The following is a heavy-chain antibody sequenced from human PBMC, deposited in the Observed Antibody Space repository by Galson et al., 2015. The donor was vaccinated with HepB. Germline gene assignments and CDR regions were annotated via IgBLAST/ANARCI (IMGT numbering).Heavy chain of an antibody. D-gene: IGHD6-6*01. J-gene: IGHJ4*02. CDR2: IYYSGST. CDR1: GGSISSSSYY. V-gene: IGHV4-39*07. Sequence: SETLSLTCTVSGGSISSSSYYWGWIRQPPGKGLEWIGSIYYSGSTYYNPSLKSRVTISVDTSKNQFSLKLSSVTAADTAVYYCARGSLDSSSSNYFDYWGQGTLVTVSS. CDR3: ARGSLDSSSSNYFDY.